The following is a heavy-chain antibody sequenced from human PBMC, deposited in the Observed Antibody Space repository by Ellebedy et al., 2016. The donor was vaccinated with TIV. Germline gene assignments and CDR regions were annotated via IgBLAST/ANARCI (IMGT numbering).Heavy chain of an antibody. CDR2: ISASGDST. V-gene: IGHV3-23*01. CDR1: GITFTYYP. CDR3: AKDRHCEDNSCYIGGHWFDP. J-gene: IGHJ5*02. Sequence: GGSLRLSXAVSGITFTYYPMSWVRQAPGKGLEWVSGISASGDSTYYADSVKGRFTISRDNSKNTLYLQINSLRAEDTAVYYCAKDRHCEDNSCYIGGHWFDPWGQGTLVTVSS. D-gene: IGHD2/OR15-2a*01.